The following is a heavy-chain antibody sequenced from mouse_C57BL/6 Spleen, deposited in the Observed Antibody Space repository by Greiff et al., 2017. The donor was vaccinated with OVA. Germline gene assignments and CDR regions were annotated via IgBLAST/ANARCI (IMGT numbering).Heavy chain of an antibody. CDR2: ISYDGSN. V-gene: IGHV3-6*01. J-gene: IGHJ3*01. CDR3: AREAAYYSNYLWFAY. D-gene: IGHD2-5*01. Sequence: EVKLMESGPGLVKPSQSLSLTCSVTGYSIPSGYYWNWIRQFPGNKLEWMGYISYDGSNNYNPSLKNRISITRDTSKNQFFLKLNSVTTEDTATYYCAREAAYYSNYLWFAYWGQGTLVTVSA. CDR1: GYSIPSGYY.